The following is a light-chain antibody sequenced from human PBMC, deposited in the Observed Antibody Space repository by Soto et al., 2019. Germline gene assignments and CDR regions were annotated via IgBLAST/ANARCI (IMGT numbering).Light chain of an antibody. CDR3: QQTKSFPLT. CDR1: QNIDSY. CDR2: SAS. V-gene: IGKV1-39*01. Sequence: DIQMTQSPSSLSASVGDRVTITCRASQNIDSYLNWYQLQPGQSPRLLIYSASILETGVPSGFSGSGSGTDFTLTISSLQTEDSATYYCQQTKSFPLTFGGGTKVEIK. J-gene: IGKJ4*01.